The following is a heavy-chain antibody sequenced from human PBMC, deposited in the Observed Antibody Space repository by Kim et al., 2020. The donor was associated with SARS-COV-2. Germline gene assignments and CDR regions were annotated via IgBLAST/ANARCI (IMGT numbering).Heavy chain of an antibody. CDR1: GFSLSTSGVG. V-gene: IGHV2-5*02. Sequence: SGPTLVKPTQTLTLTCTFSGFSLSTSGVGVGWIRQPPGKALEWLALIYWDDDKRYSPSLKSRLTITKDTSKNQVVLTMTNMDPVDTATYYCVHRSQQLVSGSFDYWGQGTLVTVSS. D-gene: IGHD6-13*01. J-gene: IGHJ4*02. CDR3: VHRSQQLVSGSFDY. CDR2: IYWDDDK.